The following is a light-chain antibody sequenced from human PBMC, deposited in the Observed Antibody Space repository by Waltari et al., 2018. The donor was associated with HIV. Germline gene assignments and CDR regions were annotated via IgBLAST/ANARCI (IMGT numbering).Light chain of an antibody. CDR1: SSDVGNYNY. V-gene: IGLV2-23*02. J-gene: IGLJ2*01. Sequence: QSALTQPASVSGSPGQSITISCTGTSSDVGNYNYVSWYQQHPGKAPKLMVYEVTQRPSGVSNRFSGSKSGNTASRTISGLQAEDEADYYCCSYAGSSTFVFGGGTKLTVL. CDR3: CSYAGSSTFV. CDR2: EVT.